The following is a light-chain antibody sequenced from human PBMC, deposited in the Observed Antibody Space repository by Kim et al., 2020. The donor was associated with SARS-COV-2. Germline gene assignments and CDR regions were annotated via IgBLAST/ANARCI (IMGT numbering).Light chain of an antibody. CDR1: SSNIGSNY. V-gene: IGLV1-47*01. CDR3: AAWDDSLSGWV. J-gene: IGLJ3*02. Sequence: GQRFTISCSGSSSNIGSNYVYWYQQLPGTAPKLLTYRNNQRPSGVPDRFSGSKSGTSASLAISGLRSEDEADYYCAAWDDSLSGWVFGGGTQLTVL. CDR2: RNN.